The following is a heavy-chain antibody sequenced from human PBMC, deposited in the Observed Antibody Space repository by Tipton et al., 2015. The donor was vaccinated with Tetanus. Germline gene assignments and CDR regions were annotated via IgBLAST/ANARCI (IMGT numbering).Heavy chain of an antibody. V-gene: IGHV3-7*04. CDR1: GFTFSNYW. D-gene: IGHD2-21*02. CDR3: ARGMAEASNCGGDCYSDY. J-gene: IGHJ4*02. Sequence: SGFTFSNYWMSWVRQAPGKGLEWVANIKPDGSEAFYVDSLKGRFIISRDSAKNSLYLQMISLRAEDTAVYSCARGMAEASNCGGDCYSDYWGQGTLVTVSS. CDR2: IKPDGSEA.